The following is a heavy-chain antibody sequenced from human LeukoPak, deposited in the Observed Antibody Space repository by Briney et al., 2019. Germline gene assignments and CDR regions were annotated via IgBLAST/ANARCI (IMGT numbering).Heavy chain of an antibody. J-gene: IGHJ4*02. D-gene: IGHD2-15*01. Sequence: GGSLRLSCAASGFTFSNHAMNWVRQAPGKGLEWVSIISGSGTVTYYADSVKGRFTISRDNSKNTLYLQMNSLRAEDTAVYYCAKTSVGEGRIIGSGYFDNWGQGTLVTISS. CDR3: AKTSVGEGRIIGSGYFDN. V-gene: IGHV3-23*01. CDR2: ISGSGTVT. CDR1: GFTFSNHA.